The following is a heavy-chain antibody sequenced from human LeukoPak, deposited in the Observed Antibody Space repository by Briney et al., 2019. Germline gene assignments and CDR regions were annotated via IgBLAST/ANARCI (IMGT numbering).Heavy chain of an antibody. D-gene: IGHD6-13*01. CDR3: ASTEGYSSSWSLGY. CDR1: GGSISSSNW. V-gene: IGHV4-4*02. Sequence: SETLSLTCAVSGGSISSSNWWSWVRQPPGKGLEWIGEIYHSGSTNYNPSLKSRVTISVDKSKNQFSLKLSSATAADTAVYYCASTEGYSSSWSLGYWGQGTLVTVSS. CDR2: IYHSGST. J-gene: IGHJ4*02.